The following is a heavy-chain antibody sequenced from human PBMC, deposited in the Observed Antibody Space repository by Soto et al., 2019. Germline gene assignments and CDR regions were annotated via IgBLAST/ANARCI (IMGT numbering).Heavy chain of an antibody. Sequence: QVQLVQSGAEVKKPGASVKISCEASGYSFTSQYVHWVRQAPGQGLEWMGIINPNGGSTTYAQKCAGRVSKTRDPPTKTVSRGPGRLNSGDAGGSYWGRQEGLRPGGGGTEPLDIWGQGTMVTVAS. V-gene: IGHV1-46*01. CDR3: GRQEGLRPGGGGTEPLDI. CDR2: INPNGGST. CDR1: GYSFTSQY. J-gene: IGHJ3*02. D-gene: IGHD5-12*01.